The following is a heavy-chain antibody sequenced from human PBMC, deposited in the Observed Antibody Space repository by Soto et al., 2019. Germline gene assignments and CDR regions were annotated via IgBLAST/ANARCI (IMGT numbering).Heavy chain of an antibody. CDR1: GFTFSSYA. J-gene: IGHJ1*01. Sequence: GGSLRLSCAASGFTFSSYAMSWVRQAPGKGLEWVSAISGSGGSTYYADSVKGRFTISRDNSKNTLYLQMNSLRAEDTAVYYCAKDQSAYGDYAEYFQHWGQGTLVTVSS. V-gene: IGHV3-23*01. D-gene: IGHD4-17*01. CDR2: ISGSGGST. CDR3: AKDQSAYGDYAEYFQH.